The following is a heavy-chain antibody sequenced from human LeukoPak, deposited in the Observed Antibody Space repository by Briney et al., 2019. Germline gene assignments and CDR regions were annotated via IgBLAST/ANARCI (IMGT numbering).Heavy chain of an antibody. CDR2: ISGSGGST. J-gene: IGHJ4*02. V-gene: IGHV3-23*01. CDR3: AKDRPPRGTMIVVVAFDY. D-gene: IGHD3-22*01. CDR1: GFTFSSYG. Sequence: GGSLRPSCAASGFTFSSYGMSWVRQAPGKGLEWVSAISGSGGSTYCADSVKGRFTISRDNSKNTLYLQMNSLRAEDTAVYYCAKDRPPRGTMIVVVAFDYWGQGTLVTVSS.